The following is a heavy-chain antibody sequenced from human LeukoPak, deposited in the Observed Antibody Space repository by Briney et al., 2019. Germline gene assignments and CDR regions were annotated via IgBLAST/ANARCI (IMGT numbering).Heavy chain of an antibody. J-gene: IGHJ6*03. Sequence: SETLSLTCAVYGGSFSGYYWTWIRQPPGKVLEWIGEMNHSGSANYNPSLKSRVTISVDTSKNQFSLKLSSVTAADTAVYYCARGYDYGDYGYYYYYMDVWGKGTTVAISS. D-gene: IGHD4-17*01. CDR1: GGSFSGYY. V-gene: IGHV4-34*01. CDR3: ARGYDYGDYGYYYYYMDV. CDR2: MNHSGSA.